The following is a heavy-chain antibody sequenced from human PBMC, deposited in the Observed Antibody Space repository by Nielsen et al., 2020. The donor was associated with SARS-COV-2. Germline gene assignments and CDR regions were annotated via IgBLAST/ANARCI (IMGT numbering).Heavy chain of an antibody. Sequence: ASVKVSCKVSGYTLTELSMHWVRQAPGKGLEWMGEFDPQDGETTYAQKFQGRITMTEDPSIDTAYLDLSSLSSDDTAVYYCATDSPFGVVIYALAHWGQGTLVTVSS. CDR2: FDPQDGET. CDR1: GYTLTELS. J-gene: IGHJ4*02. V-gene: IGHV1-24*01. CDR3: ATDSPFGVVIYALAH. D-gene: IGHD3-3*01.